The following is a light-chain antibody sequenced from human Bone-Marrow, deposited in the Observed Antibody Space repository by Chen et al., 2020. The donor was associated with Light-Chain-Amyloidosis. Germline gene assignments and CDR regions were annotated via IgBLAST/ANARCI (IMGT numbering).Light chain of an antibody. CDR1: SGSIATNY. J-gene: IGLJ3*02. CDR3: QSYQGSSQGV. CDR2: EDD. Sequence: NFMLTQPHSVSEFPGKTVIISCTRSSGSIATNYVQWYQQRPGSSPTTVIYEDDQRPSGVPDRFSGSIDRSSNYASLTISGLKTEDEADYYCQSYQGSSQGVFGGGTKLTVL. V-gene: IGLV6-57*01.